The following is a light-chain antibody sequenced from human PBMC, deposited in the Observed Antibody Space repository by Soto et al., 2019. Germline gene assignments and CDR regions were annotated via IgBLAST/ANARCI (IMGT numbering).Light chain of an antibody. V-gene: IGLV2-11*01. CDR1: SNDVGVDTS. CDR3: CSYASNFAI. J-gene: IGLJ7*01. Sequence: QSALTQPRSVSGFPGQSVTISCTGTSNDVGVDTSVSWYQHHPDKAPKLIIYDVFQRPSGVPDRFSGSTSGNTASLTVSGVQAEDEADYYCCSYASNFAIFGGGTQLTVL. CDR2: DVF.